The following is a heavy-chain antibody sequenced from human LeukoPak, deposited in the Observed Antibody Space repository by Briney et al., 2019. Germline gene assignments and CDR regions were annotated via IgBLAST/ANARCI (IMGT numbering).Heavy chain of an antibody. Sequence: GRSLRLSCAASGFTFSSFWMSWVRQAPGKGLEWVANIQQDGSVKYYVDSVKGRFTISRDNAESSLYLQMNSLRAEDTAVYYCARGNGYYFYWGQGTLVTVSS. CDR2: IQQDGSVK. CDR3: ARGNGYYFY. CDR1: GFTFSSFW. J-gene: IGHJ4*02. D-gene: IGHD3-22*01. V-gene: IGHV3-7*01.